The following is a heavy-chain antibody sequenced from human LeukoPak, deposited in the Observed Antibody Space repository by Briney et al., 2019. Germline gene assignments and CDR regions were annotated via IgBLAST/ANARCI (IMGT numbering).Heavy chain of an antibody. D-gene: IGHD2-2*01. CDR1: GFTFSSYS. J-gene: IGHJ4*02. CDR3: ARLYCSSTSCTKPHPRERIYYFDY. CDR2: ISSSSSTI. Sequence: GGSLRLSCAASGFTFSSYSMNWVRQAPGKGLEWVSYISSSSSTIYYADSVKGRFTISRDNAKNSLYLQMNSLRAEDTAVYYCARLYCSSTSCTKPHPRERIYYFDYWGQGTLVTVSS. V-gene: IGHV3-48*04.